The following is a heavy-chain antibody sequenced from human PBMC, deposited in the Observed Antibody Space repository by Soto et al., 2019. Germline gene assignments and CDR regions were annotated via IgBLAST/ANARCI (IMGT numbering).Heavy chain of an antibody. Sequence: LRLSCAASGFTFSSHGMHWVRQAPGKGLEWVAVIWYDGSNEYYADSVKGRFTISRDNSKNTLYLQMNSLRAEDTAVYYCARDISRSDYSAWYFDLWGRGTLVTVSS. CDR1: GFTFSSHG. J-gene: IGHJ2*01. CDR3: ARDISRSDYSAWYFDL. V-gene: IGHV3-33*01. D-gene: IGHD3-22*01. CDR2: IWYDGSNE.